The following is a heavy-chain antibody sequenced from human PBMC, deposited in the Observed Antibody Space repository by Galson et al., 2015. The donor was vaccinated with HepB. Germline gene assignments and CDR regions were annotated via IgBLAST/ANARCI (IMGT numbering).Heavy chain of an antibody. D-gene: IGHD2-2*01. Sequence: SLRLSCAASGFTFSSYAMSWVRQAPGKGLEWVSAISGSGGSIYYADSVKGRFTISRDNSKNTLYLQMNSLRAEDTAVYYCAKANCSSTSCYVMGAFDIWGQGTMVTVSS. J-gene: IGHJ3*02. CDR2: ISGSGGSI. CDR1: GFTFSSYA. V-gene: IGHV3-23*01. CDR3: AKANCSSTSCYVMGAFDI.